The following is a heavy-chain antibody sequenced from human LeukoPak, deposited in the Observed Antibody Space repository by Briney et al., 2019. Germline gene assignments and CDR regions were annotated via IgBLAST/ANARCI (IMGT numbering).Heavy chain of an antibody. CDR2: ISAYNGNT. J-gene: IGHJ6*03. CDR1: GYTFTSYG. Sequence: ASVKVSCKASGYTFTSYGISWVRQAPGQGLEGMGWISAYNGNTNYAEKLQGRVTMTTDISTSTAYMELRSLRSDDTAVYYCASDWGGELPRYYYYYFMDVWPKDTTDTVSS. CDR3: ASDWGGELPRYYYYYFMDV. D-gene: IGHD1-26*01. V-gene: IGHV1-18*01.